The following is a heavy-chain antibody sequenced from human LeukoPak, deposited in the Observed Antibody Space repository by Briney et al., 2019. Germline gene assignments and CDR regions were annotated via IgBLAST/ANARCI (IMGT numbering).Heavy chain of an antibody. CDR3: ARIFRSGWYYFDY. CDR2: IYYSGST. V-gene: IGHV4-59*01. D-gene: IGHD6-19*01. J-gene: IGHJ4*02. Sequence: TSSETLSLTCTVSGGSISGYSWSWLRQPPGKGLEWVAYIYYSGSTNYNPSLKSRVTMSVDTSKHHFSLKLSSVTAADTAVYYCARIFRSGWYYFDYWGQGTLLTVSS. CDR1: GGSISGYS.